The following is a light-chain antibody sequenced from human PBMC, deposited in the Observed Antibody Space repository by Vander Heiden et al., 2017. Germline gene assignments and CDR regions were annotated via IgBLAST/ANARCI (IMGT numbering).Light chain of an antibody. J-gene: IGKJ4*01. CDR1: QGISNY. CDR3: QKYNSDPLT. Sequence: VGDRVTITCRASQGISNYLAWYQQKPGKVPKLLIYAASTFQSGVPSRFSGSGSGTEFTLTISSLQPEDVATYYCQKYNSDPLTFGGGTKVEIK. CDR2: AAS. V-gene: IGKV1-27*01.